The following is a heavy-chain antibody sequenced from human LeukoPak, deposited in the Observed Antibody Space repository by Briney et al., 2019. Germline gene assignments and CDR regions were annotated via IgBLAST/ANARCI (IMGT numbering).Heavy chain of an antibody. D-gene: IGHD5-18*01. Sequence: ASVKVSCKASGYTFTGYYMHWVRQAPGQGLEWMGWMNPNSGNTGYAQKFQGRVTMTRNTSISTAYMELSSLRSEDTAVYYCARGEQLWQHTWGQGTLVTVSS. V-gene: IGHV1-8*02. CDR3: ARGEQLWQHT. CDR1: GYTFTGYY. J-gene: IGHJ5*02. CDR2: MNPNSGNT.